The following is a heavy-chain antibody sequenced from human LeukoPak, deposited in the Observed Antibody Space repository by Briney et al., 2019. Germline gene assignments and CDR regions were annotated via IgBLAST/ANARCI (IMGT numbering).Heavy chain of an antibody. CDR2: INHSGST. Sequence: PSETLSLTCAVYGGSFSGYYWSWIRQPPGKGLEWIGEINHSGSTNYNPSLKSRVTISVDTSKNQFSLKLSSVTAADTAVYYCARGRLGYCSGGSCYRFGKDFQHWGQGTLVTVSS. J-gene: IGHJ1*01. D-gene: IGHD2-15*01. V-gene: IGHV4-34*01. CDR1: GGSFSGYY. CDR3: ARGRLGYCSGGSCYRFGKDFQH.